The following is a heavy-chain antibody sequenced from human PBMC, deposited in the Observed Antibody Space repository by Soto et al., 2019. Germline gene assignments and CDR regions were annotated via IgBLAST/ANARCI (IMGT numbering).Heavy chain of an antibody. J-gene: IGHJ2*01. CDR2: IHYSGST. CDR1: GGSISTYY. Sequence: QVQLQESGPGLVKPSETLSLTCTVSGGSISTYYWSWIRHPPGKGLEWIGYIHYSGSTNYNPSLKSRVAISVDTSKNQFSLKLTSVTAADTAVYYCARRYYGGNYWSFDLWGRGTLVTVSS. V-gene: IGHV4-59*08. D-gene: IGHD4-17*01. CDR3: ARRYYGGNYWSFDL.